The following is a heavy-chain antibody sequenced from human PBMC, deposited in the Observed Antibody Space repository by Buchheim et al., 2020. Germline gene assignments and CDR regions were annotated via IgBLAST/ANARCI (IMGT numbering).Heavy chain of an antibody. D-gene: IGHD3-16*02. CDR2: IWYDGSNK. J-gene: IGHJ4*02. CDR3: ARDRTYRLDYFDY. CDR1: GFTFSSHG. V-gene: IGHV3-33*01. Sequence: QVQLVESGGGVVQPGRSLRLSCAASGFTFSSHGMHWVRQASGKGLEWVAVIWYDGSNKYYVDSVKGRFTISRDNSKNTLYLQMNSLRAEDTAVYYCARDRTYRLDYFDYWGQGTL.